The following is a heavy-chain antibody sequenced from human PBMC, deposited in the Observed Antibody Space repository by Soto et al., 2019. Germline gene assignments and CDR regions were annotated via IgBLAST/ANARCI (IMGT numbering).Heavy chain of an antibody. CDR1: GGSISSGFFF. CDR3: ARAGHVGAARSCCHTF. V-gene: IGHV4-30-4*01. CDR2: TFHTGAT. J-gene: IGHJ4*02. D-gene: IGHD1-26*01. Sequence: QVQLQESGPGLVKPSQTLSLTCTVSGGSISSGFFFWSWLRQTPGKGLEWIGYTFHTGATHFNASLESRLSMSVDTSKNQFSMRLASVTAADTAVCYCARAGHVGAARSCCHTFWGQGVPVTVSS.